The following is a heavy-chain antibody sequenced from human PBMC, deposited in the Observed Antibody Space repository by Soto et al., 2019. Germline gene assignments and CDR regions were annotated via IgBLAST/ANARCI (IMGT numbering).Heavy chain of an antibody. V-gene: IGHV1-2*04. CDR1: GYTFTGYY. CDR3: ARDLRTGTHQYYHYYGMDV. J-gene: IGHJ6*02. CDR2: INPNSGGT. Sequence: ASVKVSCKASGYTFTGYYMHWVRQAPGQGLEWMGWINPNSGGTNYAQKFQGWVTMTRDTSISTAYMELSRLRSDDTAVYYCARDLRTGTHQYYHYYGMDVWGQGTTVTVSS. D-gene: IGHD1-1*01.